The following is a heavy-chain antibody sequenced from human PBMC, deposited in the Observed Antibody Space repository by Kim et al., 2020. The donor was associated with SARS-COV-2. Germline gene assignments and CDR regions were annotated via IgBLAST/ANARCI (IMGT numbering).Heavy chain of an antibody. D-gene: IGHD3-10*01. V-gene: IGHV3-33*05. CDR3: ARDRRYYGSGRHPPNYYSYGMDV. Sequence: GGSLRLSCAASGFTFSSYGMHWVRQAPGKGLEWVAVISYDGSNKYYADSVKGRFTISRDNSKNTLYLQMNSLRAEDTAVYYCARDRRYYGSGRHPPNYYSYGMDVWGQGTTVTVSS. CDR2: ISYDGSNK. CDR1: GFTFSSYG. J-gene: IGHJ6*02.